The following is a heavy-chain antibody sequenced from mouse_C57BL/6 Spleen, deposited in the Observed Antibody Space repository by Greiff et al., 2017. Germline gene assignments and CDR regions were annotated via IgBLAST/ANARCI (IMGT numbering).Heavy chain of an antibody. J-gene: IGHJ1*03. CDR2: IDPSDSET. D-gene: IGHD2-1*01. V-gene: IGHV1-52*01. CDR1: GYTFTSYW. CDR3: ARIPIYSWYFDV. Sequence: VQLQQPGAELVRPGSSVKLSCKASGYTFTSYWMHWVKQRPIQGLEWIGNIDPSDSETHYNQKFKDKATLTVDKSSSTAYMQLSSLTSEDSAVYYCARIPIYSWYFDVWGTGTTVTVSS.